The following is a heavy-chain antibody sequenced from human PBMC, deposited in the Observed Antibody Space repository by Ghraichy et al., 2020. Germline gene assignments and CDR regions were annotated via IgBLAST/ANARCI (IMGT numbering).Heavy chain of an antibody. D-gene: IGHD7-27*01. V-gene: IGHV3-30*04. CDR1: GFTFSSYA. CDR2: ISYDGSNK. CDR3: ARPEAPESAWGVDY. Sequence: GGSLRLSCAASGFTFSSYAMHWVRQAPGKGLEWVAVISYDGSNKYYADSVKGRFTISRDNSKNTLYLQMNSLRAEDTAVYYCARPEAPESAWGVDYWGQGTLVTVSS. J-gene: IGHJ4*02.